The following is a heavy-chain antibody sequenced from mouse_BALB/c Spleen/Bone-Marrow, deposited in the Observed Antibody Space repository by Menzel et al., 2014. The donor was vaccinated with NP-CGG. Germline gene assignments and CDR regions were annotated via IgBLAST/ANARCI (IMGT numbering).Heavy chain of an antibody. J-gene: IGHJ2*02. D-gene: IGHD2-14*01. CDR2: ISSGGGST. Sequence: EVKLVESGGGLVKPGGSLKLSCAASGFAFSSYDMSWVRQTPEKRLEWVAYISSGGGSTYYPDTVKGRFTISRDNAKNPLPLHMSSLKSEDTAMYYCAREVPRDYFDHWGQGPSLTVPS. CDR3: AREVPRDYFDH. CDR1: GFAFSSYD. V-gene: IGHV5-12-1*01.